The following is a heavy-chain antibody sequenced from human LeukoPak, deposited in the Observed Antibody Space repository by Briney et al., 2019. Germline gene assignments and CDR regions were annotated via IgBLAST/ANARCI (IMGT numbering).Heavy chain of an antibody. Sequence: PGGSLRLSCAASGFTFSSYGMHWVRQAPGKGLEWVAFIRYDGSNKYYADSVKGRFTISRDNSKNTLYLQMNSLRAEDTAVYYCAKGLTGGYSYGYGTDYWGQGTLVTVSS. V-gene: IGHV3-30*02. J-gene: IGHJ4*02. CDR1: GFTFSSYG. CDR3: AKGLTGGYSYGYGTDY. D-gene: IGHD5-18*01. CDR2: IRYDGSNK.